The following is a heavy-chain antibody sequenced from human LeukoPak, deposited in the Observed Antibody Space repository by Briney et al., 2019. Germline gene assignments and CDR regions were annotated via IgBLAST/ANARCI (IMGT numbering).Heavy chain of an antibody. CDR2: IIPILGIA. J-gene: IGHJ1*01. CDR1: GGTFSSYA. Sequence: SVKDSCKASGGTFSSYAISWVRQAPGQGLEWMGRIIPILGIANYAQKFQGRVTITADKSTSTAYMELSSLRSEDTAVYYCARDMSIPVAGSSLQHWGQGTLVSVSS. D-gene: IGHD6-19*01. CDR3: ARDMSIPVAGSSLQH. V-gene: IGHV1-69*04.